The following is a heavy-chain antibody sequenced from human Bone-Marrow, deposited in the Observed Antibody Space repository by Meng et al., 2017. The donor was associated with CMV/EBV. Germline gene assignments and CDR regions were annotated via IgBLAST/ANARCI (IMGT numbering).Heavy chain of an antibody. CDR1: GLMFSNCV. Sequence: GESLKISCAASGLMFSNCVMYWVRQAPGKGLEWVAVVSYDGRNKYYADSVKGRFTISRDNSKSSLYLQMNSLRPEDTAVYYCARDIRSYPTGVHFWGQGTLVTVSS. CDR3: ARDIRSYPTGVHF. CDR2: VSYDGRNK. V-gene: IGHV3-30*03. D-gene: IGHD3-10*01. J-gene: IGHJ4*02.